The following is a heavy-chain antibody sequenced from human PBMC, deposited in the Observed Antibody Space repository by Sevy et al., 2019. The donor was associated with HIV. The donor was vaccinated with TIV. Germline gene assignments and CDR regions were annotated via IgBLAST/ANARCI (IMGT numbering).Heavy chain of an antibody. D-gene: IGHD5-12*01. CDR1: GFTFSNYA. J-gene: IGHJ6*02. CDR3: AREGGYTDQGMDV. Sequence: GGSLRLSCAASGFTFSNYAMNWVRQAPGKGVEWVSCISSDSSRIYYADSVKGRFTISRDNAKNSLYVQMNRLRAEDTAVYYCAREGGYTDQGMDVWGQGTTVTVSS. V-gene: IGHV3-48*01. CDR2: ISSDSSRI.